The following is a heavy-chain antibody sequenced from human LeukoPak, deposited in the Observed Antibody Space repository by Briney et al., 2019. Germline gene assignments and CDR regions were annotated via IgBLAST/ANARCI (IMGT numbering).Heavy chain of an antibody. D-gene: IGHD3-3*01. V-gene: IGHV3-7*01. CDR3: TRDRSRVEDD. J-gene: IGHJ4*02. Sequence: GGSLRLSCAVSGFAFSGHWMSWVRQAPGKGLEWVANINQGGSDKYYVDSVKGRFTISRDNANNLLYLQMNSLRGEDTAVYYCTRDRSRVEDDWGQGTLVTVSS. CDR1: GFAFSGHW. CDR2: INQGGSDK.